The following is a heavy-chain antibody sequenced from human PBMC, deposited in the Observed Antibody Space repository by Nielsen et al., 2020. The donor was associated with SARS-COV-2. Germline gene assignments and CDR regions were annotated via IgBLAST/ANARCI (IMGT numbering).Heavy chain of an antibody. CDR2: ISSSGSTI. D-gene: IGHD6-19*01. CDR1: GFTFSSYE. Sequence: GGSLRLSCAASGFTFSSYEMNWVRQAPGKGLEWVSYISSSGSTIYYADSVKGRFTISRDNAKNSLYLQMNSLRAEDTAVYYCVSSGWEYYYYYGMDVWGQGTTVTVSS. CDR3: VSSGWEYYYYYGMDV. J-gene: IGHJ6*02. V-gene: IGHV3-48*03.